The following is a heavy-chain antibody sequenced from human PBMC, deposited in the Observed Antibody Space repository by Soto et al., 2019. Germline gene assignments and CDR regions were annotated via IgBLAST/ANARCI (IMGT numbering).Heavy chain of an antibody. V-gene: IGHV3-74*01. D-gene: IGHD6-13*01. Sequence: PGGSLRLSCAASGFTFSSYWMHWVRQAPGEGLMWVSRINPDGSTTSYADSVKGRFTISRDNAKNTLHLQMNSLRAEDTAVYYCTRDASRDSSARGWFDPWGQGTLVTVSS. CDR3: TRDASRDSSARGWFDP. CDR2: INPDGSTT. J-gene: IGHJ5*02. CDR1: GFTFSSYW.